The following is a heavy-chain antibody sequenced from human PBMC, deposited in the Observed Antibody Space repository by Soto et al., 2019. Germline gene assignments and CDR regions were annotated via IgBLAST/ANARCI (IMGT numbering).Heavy chain of an antibody. J-gene: IGHJ3*02. D-gene: IGHD3-10*01. V-gene: IGHV3-33*01. CDR2: IWHDGSEK. CDR3: ARDKGSDAPIDI. CDR1: GFTLRSYG. Sequence: QVQLVESGGGVVQSGTSLRLSCAASGFTLRSYGMHWVRQAPGKGLEWVAIIWHDGSEKYYADSVRGRFTVSRDNSKSKLDLQMNSLRVEHTAIYYCARDKGSDAPIDIWGQGTMVTVSS.